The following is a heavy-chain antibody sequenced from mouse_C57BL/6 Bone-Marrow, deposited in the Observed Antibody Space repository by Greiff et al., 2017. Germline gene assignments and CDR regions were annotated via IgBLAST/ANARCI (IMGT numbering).Heavy chain of an antibody. CDR1: GFNIKDYY. CDR2: IDPEDGDT. D-gene: IGHD1-1*01. Sequence: EVQLQQSGAELVRPGASVKLSCTASGFNIKDYYMHWVKQRPEQGLEWIGRIDPEDGDTEYAPKFQGKATMTADTSSNTAYLQLSSLTSEDTAVYYCTPFYFGSSPFGYWGQGTTLTVSS. V-gene: IGHV14-1*01. J-gene: IGHJ2*01. CDR3: TPFYFGSSPFGY.